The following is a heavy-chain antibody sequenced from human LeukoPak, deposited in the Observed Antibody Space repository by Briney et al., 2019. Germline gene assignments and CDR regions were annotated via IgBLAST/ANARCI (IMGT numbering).Heavy chain of an antibody. V-gene: IGHV1-24*01. Sequence: ASVKVSSKVSGYTLTELSMHWVRQAPGKGLEWMGGFDPEDGETINAQKFQGRVTMTEDTSTDTAYMELSSLRSEDTAVYYCATAGAGAVALDYWGQGTLVTVSS. CDR1: GYTLTELS. D-gene: IGHD6-19*01. CDR2: FDPEDGET. J-gene: IGHJ4*02. CDR3: ATAGAGAVALDY.